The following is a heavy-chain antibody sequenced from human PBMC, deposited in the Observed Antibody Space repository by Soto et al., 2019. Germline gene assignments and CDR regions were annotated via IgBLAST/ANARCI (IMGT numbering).Heavy chain of an antibody. D-gene: IGHD6-13*01. V-gene: IGHV1-2*04. CDR3: ARDRIAAAGMRDYYYYYGMDV. CDR1: GYTFTGYY. J-gene: IGHJ6*02. CDR2: INPNSGGT. Sequence: ASVKVSCKASGYTFTGYYMHWVRQAPGQGLEWMGWINPNSGGTNYAQKFQGWVTMTRDTSISTAYMELSRLRSDDTAAYYCARDRIAAAGMRDYYYYYGMDVWGQGTTVTVSS.